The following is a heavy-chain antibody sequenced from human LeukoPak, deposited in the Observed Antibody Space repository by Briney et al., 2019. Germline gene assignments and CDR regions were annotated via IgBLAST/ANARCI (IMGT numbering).Heavy chain of an antibody. CDR2: IYSGGST. CDR1: GFTVSRNY. Sequence: PGGSLRLSCAASGFTVSRNYMTWVPQAPGKGLEWVSVIYSGGSTYYADSVKGRFTISRDNSKNTLYLQMNSLRAEDTAVYYCAGTIVGKWAIDYWGQGTLVTVSS. D-gene: IGHD3-22*01. CDR3: AGTIVGKWAIDY. J-gene: IGHJ4*02. V-gene: IGHV3-53*01.